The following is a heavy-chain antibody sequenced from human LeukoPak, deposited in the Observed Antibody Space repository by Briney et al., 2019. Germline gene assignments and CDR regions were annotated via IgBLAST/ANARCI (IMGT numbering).Heavy chain of an antibody. CDR3: AKPRSGTGYYYGMDV. D-gene: IGHD3-3*01. CDR1: GFTFSNYV. J-gene: IGHJ6*04. Sequence: GGSLRLSCAASGFTFSNYVMNWVRQAPGKGLEWVLAISGSGGSAYYADSVKGRFSISRDNSKNTLDLQMNSLRAEDTAVYYCAKPRSGTGYYYGMDVWGKGTTVTVSS. CDR2: ISGSGGSA. V-gene: IGHV3-23*01.